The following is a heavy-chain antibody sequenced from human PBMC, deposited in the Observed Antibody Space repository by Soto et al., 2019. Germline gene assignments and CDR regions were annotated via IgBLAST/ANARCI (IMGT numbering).Heavy chain of an antibody. CDR3: ARDRGWARRAAKDV. D-gene: IGHD2-15*01. Sequence: QVQLQESGPGLVKPSQTLSLTCTVSGGSISSGGYYWSWIRQHPGKGLEWIGYIYYSGSTYYNPSFMSRVTISVDTSKSQFSLKLSSVTAADTAVYYCARDRGWARRAAKDVWGQGTTVTVSS. CDR1: GGSISSGGYY. CDR2: IYYSGST. V-gene: IGHV4-31*03. J-gene: IGHJ6*02.